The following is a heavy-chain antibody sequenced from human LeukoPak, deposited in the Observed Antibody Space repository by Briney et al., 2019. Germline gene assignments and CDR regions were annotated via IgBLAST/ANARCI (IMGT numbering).Heavy chain of an antibody. CDR3: ARGPRSIAARRGNWFDP. Sequence: GASVKVSCKASGYTFTGYYMHWVRQAPGQGLEWMGRINPNSGGTTYAQKFQGRVTMTRDTSISTAYMELSRLRSDDTAVYYCARGPRSIAARRGNWFDPWGQGTLVTVSS. V-gene: IGHV1-2*06. J-gene: IGHJ5*02. CDR2: INPNSGGT. CDR1: GYTFTGYY. D-gene: IGHD6-6*01.